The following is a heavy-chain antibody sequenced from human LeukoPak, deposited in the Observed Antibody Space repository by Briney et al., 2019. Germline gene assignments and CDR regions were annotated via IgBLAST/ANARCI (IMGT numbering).Heavy chain of an antibody. CDR1: GGSIRSYY. CDR3: ARQGYTASYYFLDY. J-gene: IGHJ4*02. D-gene: IGHD3-10*01. Sequence: SETLSLTCTVSGGSIRSYYWGWVRQPAGKGLEWIGPIYTTGTTNYNPSLKSRLTMSVDTSKNQFSLNLRSVIAADTAVYYCARQGYTASYYFLDYWSQGTLVSVSS. V-gene: IGHV4-4*07. CDR2: IYTTGTT.